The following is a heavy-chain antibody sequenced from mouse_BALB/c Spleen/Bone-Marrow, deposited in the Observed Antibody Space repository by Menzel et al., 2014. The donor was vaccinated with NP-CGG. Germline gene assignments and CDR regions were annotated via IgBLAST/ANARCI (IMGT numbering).Heavy chain of an antibody. CDR2: INPYNDGT. D-gene: IGHD1-1*01. Sequence: VQLQQSGPELVKPGASVKMSCKASGYTFTSYVMHWVKQKPGQGLEWIGYINPYNDGTKYNEKFKGKATLTSDKSSSTAYMELSSLTSEDSAVYYCARRDYYGSSFYWCFDVWGAGTTVTVSS. CDR1: GYTFTSYV. J-gene: IGHJ1*01. CDR3: ARRDYYGSSFYWCFDV. V-gene: IGHV1-14*01.